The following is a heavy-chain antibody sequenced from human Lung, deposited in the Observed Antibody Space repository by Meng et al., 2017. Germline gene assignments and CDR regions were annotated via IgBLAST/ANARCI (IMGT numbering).Heavy chain of an antibody. CDR2: IYYNGIT. V-gene: IGHV4-31*03. D-gene: IGHD2-2*02. CDR1: GASSNSDGYS. Sequence: VQLQEASQSLATPSPILSLSCTGSGASSNSDGYSRSWVREQPGKRLEWIEYIYYNGITYSIPSLITRITITLDTSKNLFSLKLNAVAAADSAVYYCAGGYLQPVNWGQGTLVTVSS. CDR3: AGGYLQPVN. J-gene: IGHJ4*02.